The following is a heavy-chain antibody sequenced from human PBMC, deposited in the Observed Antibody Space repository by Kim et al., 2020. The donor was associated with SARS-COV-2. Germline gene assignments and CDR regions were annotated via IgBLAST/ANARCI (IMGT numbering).Heavy chain of an antibody. D-gene: IGHD3-22*01. CDR2: ISYDGSNK. J-gene: IGHJ4*02. Sequence: GGSLRLSCAASGFTFSSYAMHWVRQAPGKGLEWVAVISYDGSNKYYADSVKGRFTISRDNSKNTLYLQMNSLRAEDTAVYYCARGGYYYDRDYFDYWCQG. V-gene: IGHV3-30*04. CDR3: ARGGYYYDRDYFDY. CDR1: GFTFSSYA.